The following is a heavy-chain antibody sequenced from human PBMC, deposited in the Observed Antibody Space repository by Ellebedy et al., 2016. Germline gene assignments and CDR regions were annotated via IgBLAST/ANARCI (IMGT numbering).Heavy chain of an antibody. CDR3: TTVYRYNYDSV. D-gene: IGHD5-18*01. J-gene: IGHJ4*02. V-gene: IGHV3-15*01. Sequence: GGSLRLSCAASGFTFSNAWMNWVRQAPGKGLEWVGRIKSKTDGGAADYAAPVKGRFTITRDDSKNTLYLQMNSLKTEDTAVYFCTTVYRYNYDSVWGQGTLVTVSS. CDR2: IKSKTDGGAA. CDR1: GFTFSNAW.